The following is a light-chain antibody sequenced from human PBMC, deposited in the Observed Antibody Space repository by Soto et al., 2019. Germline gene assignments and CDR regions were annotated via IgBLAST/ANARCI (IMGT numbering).Light chain of an antibody. CDR3: SSYATSGTRV. V-gene: IGLV2-14*03. CDR1: SSDVGGYNS. CDR2: DVS. J-gene: IGLJ2*01. Sequence: QSALTQPASVSGSPGQSITISCTGTSSDVGGYNSVSWYQQHPGKAPQLMIYDVSYRPSGISSRFSGSKSDNTASLTISGLRTEDEADYYCSSYATSGTRVFGGGTKVTVL.